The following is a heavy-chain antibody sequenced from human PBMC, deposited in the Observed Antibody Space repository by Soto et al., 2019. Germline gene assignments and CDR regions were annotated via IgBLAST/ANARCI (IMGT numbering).Heavy chain of an antibody. V-gene: IGHV1-18*04. CDR2: ISAARGNT. J-gene: IGHJ3*02. CDR1: GYTFSNYG. Sequence: QIQLVQSRVEVKNPGASVKVSCKASGYTFSNYGISWVRQAPGQGLEWMGWISAARGNTDYSKKFQGRVTMTTDTSTSTVYMGLSSLRSDDTAVYYCARDPFITGRRDAFDIWGQGTMVTVTS. CDR3: ARDPFITGRRDAFDI. D-gene: IGHD1-20*01.